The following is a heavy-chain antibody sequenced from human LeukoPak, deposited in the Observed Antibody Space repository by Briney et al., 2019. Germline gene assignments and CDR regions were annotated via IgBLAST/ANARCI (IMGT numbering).Heavy chain of an antibody. CDR1: GFTFSSYS. D-gene: IGHD2-21*02. J-gene: IGHJ3*02. CDR3: ARDRAYCGGDCYPRHDAFDI. CDR2: ISSSSSYI. V-gene: IGHV3-21*01. Sequence: GGSLRLSCAASGFTFSSYSMNWVRQAPGKGLEWVSSISSSSSYIYYADSVKGRFTISRDNAKNSLYLQMNSLRAEDTAVYYCARDRAYCGGDCYPRHDAFDIWGQGTMVTVSS.